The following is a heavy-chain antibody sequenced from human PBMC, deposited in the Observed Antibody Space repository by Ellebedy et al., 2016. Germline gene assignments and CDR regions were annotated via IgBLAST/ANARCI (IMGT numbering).Heavy chain of an antibody. D-gene: IGHD3-3*01. J-gene: IGHJ6*03. Sequence: SETLSLXCTVSGGSISSSSYYWGWIRQPPGKGLEWIGSIYYSGSTYYNPSLKSRVTISVDTSKNQFSLKLSSVTAADTAVYYCARADYDFWSGYPGANYYYMDVWGKGTTVTVSS. V-gene: IGHV4-39*07. CDR3: ARADYDFWSGYPGANYYYMDV. CDR2: IYYSGST. CDR1: GGSISSSSYY.